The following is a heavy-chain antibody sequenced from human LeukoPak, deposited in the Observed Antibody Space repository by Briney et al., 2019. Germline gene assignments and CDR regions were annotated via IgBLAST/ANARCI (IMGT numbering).Heavy chain of an antibody. J-gene: IGHJ6*02. D-gene: IGHD1-26*01. Sequence: GGSLRLSCAASGFTFSSYSMTWVRQAPGKGLEWVSSISSSSSYIYYADSVKGRFTISRDNAKNSLYLQMNSLRAEDTAVYYCARASSGSYDHYYGMDVWGQGTTVTVSS. V-gene: IGHV3-21*01. CDR1: GFTFSSYS. CDR2: ISSSSSYI. CDR3: ARASSGSYDHYYGMDV.